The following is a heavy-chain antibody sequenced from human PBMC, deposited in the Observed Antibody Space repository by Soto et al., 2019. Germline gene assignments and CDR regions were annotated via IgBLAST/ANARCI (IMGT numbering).Heavy chain of an antibody. CDR2: IYYSGST. CDR3: ARDLRPYIKYCSSTSCYMGPGYYGMDV. CDR1: GCSISSGDYY. Sequence: TLSLTCTVSGCSISSGDYYWIWIRQGPGKGLEWIRYIYYSGSTYYNPSLKSRVTISVDTSKNQFSLKLSSVTAADTAVYYCARDLRPYIKYCSSTSCYMGPGYYGMDVWGQGPTVTVS. J-gene: IGHJ6*02. D-gene: IGHD2-2*02. V-gene: IGHV4-30-4*08.